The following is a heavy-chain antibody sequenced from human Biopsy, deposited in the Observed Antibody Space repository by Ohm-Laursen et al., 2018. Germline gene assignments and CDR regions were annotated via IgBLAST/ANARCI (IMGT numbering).Heavy chain of an antibody. CDR1: GFTFSTYC. V-gene: IGHV3-7*01. CDR2: IKRDGSQS. CDR3: TRDTTYYAGTTYYDALDV. J-gene: IGHJ3*01. D-gene: IGHD2/OR15-2a*01. Sequence: SLRLSCTASGFTFSTYCMTWVRQAPGKGLEWVANIKRDGSQSNHADSVKGRFTISRDNAKSSLYLQMNSLRAEDTAVYYCTRDTTYYAGTTYYDALDVWGQGTTVTVSS.